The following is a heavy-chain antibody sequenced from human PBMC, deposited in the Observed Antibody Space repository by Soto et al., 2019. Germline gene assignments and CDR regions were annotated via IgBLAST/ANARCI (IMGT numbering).Heavy chain of an antibody. CDR3: ATSRGGITGSRLL. CDR2: IIPVFASP. D-gene: IGHD1-20*01. J-gene: IGHJ4*02. V-gene: IGHV1-69*01. CDR1: GATFNNYP. Sequence: QVHLVQSGTEVKKPGSSLRVSCKASGATFNNYPLSWVRQAPGQGLELLGGIIPVFASPIYARNFQDRVTITADVSTGTAYMELSGLRSEDTAVYYCATSRGGITGSRLLWGQGTLVTVSS.